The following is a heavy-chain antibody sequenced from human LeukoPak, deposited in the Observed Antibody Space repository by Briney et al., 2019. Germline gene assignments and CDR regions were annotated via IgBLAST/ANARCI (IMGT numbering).Heavy chain of an antibody. Sequence: ASVKVSCKASGYTFNTYGITWVRQARGQGLEWMGWISPYNGKTKYAQKVQGRVTMTTDTSTSTVYVELRSLRSDDTAVYYCARDLGIGAAGTSWFDAWGQGTLVTVSP. V-gene: IGHV1-18*01. CDR1: GYTFNTYG. CDR3: ARDLGIGAAGTSWFDA. D-gene: IGHD6-13*01. J-gene: IGHJ5*02. CDR2: ISPYNGKT.